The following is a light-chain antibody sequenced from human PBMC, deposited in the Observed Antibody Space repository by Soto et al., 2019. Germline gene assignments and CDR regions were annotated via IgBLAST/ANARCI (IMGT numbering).Light chain of an antibody. V-gene: IGLV2-14*01. Sequence: QSVLTQPASVSGSPGQSITISCTGTSSDVGSYNYVSWYQQHPGKAPKVMIYEVSNRASGVSDRFSGSKSGNTASLTISGLQAEDESDYFCTSFTCAISLDVSRTGTKFTVL. CDR2: EVS. CDR1: SSDVGSYNY. CDR3: TSFTCAISLDV. J-gene: IGLJ1*01.